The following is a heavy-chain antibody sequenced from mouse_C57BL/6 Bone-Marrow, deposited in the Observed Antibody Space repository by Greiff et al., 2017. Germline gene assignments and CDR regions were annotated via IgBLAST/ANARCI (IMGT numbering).Heavy chain of an antibody. CDR3: ARKAGSSYNYAMDY. Sequence: VQLVESGPGLVQPSQSLSITCTVSGFSLTSYGVHWVRQSPGKGLEWLGVIWSGGSTDYNAAFISRLSISKDNSKSQVFFKMNSLQADDTAIYYCARKAGSSYNYAMDYWGQGTSVTVSS. D-gene: IGHD1-1*01. J-gene: IGHJ4*01. CDR2: IWSGGST. CDR1: GFSLTSYG. V-gene: IGHV2-2*01.